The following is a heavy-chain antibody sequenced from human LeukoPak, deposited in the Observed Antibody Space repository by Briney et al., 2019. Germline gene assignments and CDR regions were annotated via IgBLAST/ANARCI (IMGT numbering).Heavy chain of an antibody. J-gene: IGHJ3*02. CDR1: GGSISSYY. D-gene: IGHD3-22*01. CDR2: IYYSGST. V-gene: IGHV4-59*08. CDR3: ARHSSYYYDNGDI. Sequence: SETLSLTCTVSGGSISSYYWSWIRQPPGKGLEWIGYIYYSGSTNYNPSLKSRVTISVDTSKNQFSLKLSSVTAADTAVYYCARHSSYYYDNGDIWGQGTMVTVSS.